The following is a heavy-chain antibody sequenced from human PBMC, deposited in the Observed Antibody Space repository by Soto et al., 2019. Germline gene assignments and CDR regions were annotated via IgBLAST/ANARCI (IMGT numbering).Heavy chain of an antibody. V-gene: IGHV1-18*01. D-gene: IGHD5-12*01. CDR3: ARSEATKIYYYYYYGMDV. J-gene: IGHJ6*02. CDR2: ISAYNGNT. Sequence: ASVKVSCKASGYTFTSYGISWVRQAPGQGLEWMGWISAYNGNTNYAQKIRGRVTMTTDTSTSTAYMELRSLRSDDTAVYYCARSEATKIYYYYYYGMDVWGQGTTVTVSS. CDR1: GYTFTSYG.